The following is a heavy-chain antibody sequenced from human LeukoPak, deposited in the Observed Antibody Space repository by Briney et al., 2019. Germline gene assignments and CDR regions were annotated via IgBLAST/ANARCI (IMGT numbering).Heavy chain of an antibody. Sequence: PSETLSLTCAVSAYSISSGYYWGWIRQPPGKGLEWIGSIYHSGSTYYNPSLKSRVTILVDTPKNQFSLKLSSVTAADTAVYYCALRLRQGGDYVVYWGQGTLVTVSS. CDR2: IYHSGST. CDR1: AYSISSGYY. V-gene: IGHV4-38-2*01. D-gene: IGHD2-21*01. J-gene: IGHJ4*02. CDR3: ALRLRQGGDYVVY.